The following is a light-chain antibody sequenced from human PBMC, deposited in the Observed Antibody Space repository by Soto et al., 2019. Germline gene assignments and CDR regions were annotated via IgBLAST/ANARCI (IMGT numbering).Light chain of an antibody. CDR3: AAWDASLNGPV. CDR1: SSNIGSNT. Sequence: QSVLTQPPSASGTPGQRVTISCSGSSSNIGSNTVNWYQQLPGTAPKLLIYSNNHRPSGVPARFSGSKSGTSASLAISGLQSEDEADYYCAAWDASLNGPVFGGGTKLTVL. V-gene: IGLV1-44*01. CDR2: SNN. J-gene: IGLJ2*01.